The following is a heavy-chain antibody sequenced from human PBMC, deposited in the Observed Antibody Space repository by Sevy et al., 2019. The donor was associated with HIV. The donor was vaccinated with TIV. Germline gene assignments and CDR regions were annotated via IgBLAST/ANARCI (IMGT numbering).Heavy chain of an antibody. CDR1: GFTFSIYA. Sequence: GGCLRLSCAASGFTFSIYAMTWVRQAPGKGLEWVSVISISGADTYYADSVKGRFTISRDNSKNTLYLQMNSLRAEDTAVYYCAKDRVSGSYYTGDFDYWGQGTLVTVSS. J-gene: IGHJ4*02. CDR2: ISISGADT. D-gene: IGHD3-10*01. CDR3: AKDRVSGSYYTGDFDY. V-gene: IGHV3-23*01.